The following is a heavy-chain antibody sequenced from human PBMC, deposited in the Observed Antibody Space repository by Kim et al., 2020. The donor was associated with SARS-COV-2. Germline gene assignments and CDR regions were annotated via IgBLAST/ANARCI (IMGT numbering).Heavy chain of an antibody. D-gene: IGHD3-22*01. V-gene: IGHV5-51*01. Sequence: RNNPSFQGQVTISADKSLGTAYLQWSSLKASDTAMYYCARHDSSGYLFDYWGQGTLVTVSS. J-gene: IGHJ4*02. CDR3: ARHDSSGYLFDY.